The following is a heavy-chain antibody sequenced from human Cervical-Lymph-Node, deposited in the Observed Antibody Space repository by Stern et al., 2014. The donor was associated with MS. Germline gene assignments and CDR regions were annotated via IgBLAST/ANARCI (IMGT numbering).Heavy chain of an antibody. CDR1: GFTFSTYG. D-gene: IGHD1-26*01. Sequence: VQLVESGGGVVQPGRSLRLSCAASGFTFSTYGMHWVRQAPGKGLEWVAVISYDGSNKYYADSVKGRFNIARDNSTTTQCLQMNSLRAEDTAVYYCAKDEGWDLLGGDYYYMDVWGQGTTVTVSS. CDR3: AKDEGWDLLGGDYYYMDV. V-gene: IGHV3-30*18. J-gene: IGHJ6*02. CDR2: ISYDGSNK.